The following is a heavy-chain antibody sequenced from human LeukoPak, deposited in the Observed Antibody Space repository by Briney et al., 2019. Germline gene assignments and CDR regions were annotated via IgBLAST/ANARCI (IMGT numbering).Heavy chain of an antibody. V-gene: IGHV3-30*02. D-gene: IGHD6-13*01. CDR1: GFTFSSYG. CDR3: ARDLNAAAGTPGGVY. Sequence: GGSLRLSCAASGFTFSSYGMHWVRQAPGKGLEWVAFIRYDGSNKYYADSVKGRFTISRDNSKNTLYLQMNSLRAEDTAVYYCARDLNAAAGTPGGVYWGQGTLVTVSS. CDR2: IRYDGSNK. J-gene: IGHJ4*02.